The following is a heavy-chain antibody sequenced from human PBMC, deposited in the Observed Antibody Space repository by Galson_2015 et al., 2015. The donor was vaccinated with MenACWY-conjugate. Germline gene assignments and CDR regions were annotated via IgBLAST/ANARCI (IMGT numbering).Heavy chain of an antibody. Sequence: SLRLSCAASGFAFSNYCMHWVRHVSGKGLECVSRICAGGISIMYGDSVRGRFTISRDDAENTLYLQMDGLRTDDTAVYFCVRGSGGWRGMYIWGQGTTVTVSS. CDR3: VRGSGGWRGMYI. V-gene: IGHV3-74*03. CDR2: ICAGGISI. D-gene: IGHD6-25*01. J-gene: IGHJ6*02. CDR1: GFAFSNYC.